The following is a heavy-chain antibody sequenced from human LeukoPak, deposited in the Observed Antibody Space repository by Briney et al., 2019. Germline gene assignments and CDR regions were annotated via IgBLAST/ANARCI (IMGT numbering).Heavy chain of an antibody. CDR2: IYSGGNT. V-gene: IGHV3-66*01. CDR1: GFTVSSNY. Sequence: PGGSLRLPCAASGFTVSSNYMTWVRQAPGKGLEWVSVIYSGGNTYYADSVKGRFTISRDKSKNTLFLQMNSLRVEDTAVYYCARGVGPTAPCDYWGQGTLVTVSS. J-gene: IGHJ4*02. D-gene: IGHD1-26*01. CDR3: ARGVGPTAPCDY.